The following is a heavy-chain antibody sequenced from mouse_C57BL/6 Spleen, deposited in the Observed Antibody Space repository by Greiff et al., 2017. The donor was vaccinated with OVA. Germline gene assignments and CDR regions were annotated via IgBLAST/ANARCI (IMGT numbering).Heavy chain of an antibody. V-gene: IGHV1-55*01. CDR1: GYTFTSYW. CDR3: ARGGLRRYYAMDY. CDR2: IYPGSGST. J-gene: IGHJ4*01. D-gene: IGHD2-4*01. Sequence: QVQLQQPGAELVKPGASVKMSCKASGYTFTSYWITWVKQRPGQGLEWIGDIYPGSGSTNYNEKCKSKATLTVDTSSSTAYMQLSSLTSEDSAVYYCARGGLRRYYAMDYWGQGTSVTVSS.